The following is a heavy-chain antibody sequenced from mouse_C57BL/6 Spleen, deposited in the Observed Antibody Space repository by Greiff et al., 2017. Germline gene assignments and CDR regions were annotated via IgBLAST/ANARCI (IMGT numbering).Heavy chain of an antibody. J-gene: IGHJ1*03. CDR2: INYDGSST. CDR1: GFTFSDYY. Sequence: DVMLVESEGGLVQPGSSMKLSCTASGFTFSDYYMAWVRQVPEKGLEWVANINYDGSSTYYLDSLKSRFIISRDNAKNILYLQMSSLKSEDTATYYCARRGYYGGWYFDVWGTGTTVTVSS. V-gene: IGHV5-16*01. CDR3: ARRGYYGGWYFDV. D-gene: IGHD1-1*01.